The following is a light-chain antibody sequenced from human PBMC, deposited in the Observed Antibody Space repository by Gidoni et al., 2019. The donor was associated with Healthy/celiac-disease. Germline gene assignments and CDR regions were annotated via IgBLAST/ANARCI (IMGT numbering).Light chain of an antibody. CDR1: QSVSSY. CDR2: DAS. CDR3: QQRSKTLT. Sequence: EIVLTQSPATLSLSPGERAPLSCRASQSVSSYLAWYQQKPGQAPRLLIYDASNRATGIPARFSGSGSGTDFTLTISSLEPEDFAVYYCQQRSKTLTFGGGTKVEIK. V-gene: IGKV3-11*01. J-gene: IGKJ4*01.